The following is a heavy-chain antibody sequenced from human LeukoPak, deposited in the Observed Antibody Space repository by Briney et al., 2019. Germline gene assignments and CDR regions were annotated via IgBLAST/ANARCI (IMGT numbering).Heavy chain of an antibody. CDR2: INPKSGAI. J-gene: IGHJ5*02. V-gene: IGHV1-2*02. CDR1: GYTFNDYF. CDR3: ARAYEYGWFDP. Sequence: ASVKVSCKTSGYTFNDYFVHWERQGPGQGLEWVGWINPKSGAINYAQRFQGRVTMTRDTSISTAYMELSRLGSDDTAVYYCARAYEYGWFDPWGQGTLVTVSS. D-gene: IGHD4/OR15-4a*01.